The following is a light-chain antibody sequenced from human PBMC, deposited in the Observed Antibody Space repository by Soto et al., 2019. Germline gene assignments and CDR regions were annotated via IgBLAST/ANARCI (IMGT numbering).Light chain of an antibody. J-gene: IGKJ3*01. CDR1: QSIGNW. V-gene: IGKV1-5*03. CDR2: KAS. CDR3: QQYNSYV. Sequence: DVQMTQTPSSLSASVGDRVILTCRASQSIGNWLAWYQQKPGKAPKLLIYKASSLESGVPTRFSSSGSGTDFTLTISSLQPEDFATYYCQQYNSYVFGPGTKVDIK.